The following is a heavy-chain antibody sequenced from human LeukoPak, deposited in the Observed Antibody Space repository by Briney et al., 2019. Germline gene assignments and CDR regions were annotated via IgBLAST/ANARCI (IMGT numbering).Heavy chain of an antibody. D-gene: IGHD6-19*01. Sequence: PSETLSLTCTVSGCSISSGYCWGWMRQPPGKGLGWIGSIYHSGSTYYNPPLTRSVTISVDTSKNQFSLKLSSVTAADTAVYSCARRQGIAVAGRPENYFDYWGQGTLVTVSS. CDR3: ARRQGIAVAGRPENYFDY. CDR1: GCSISSGYC. CDR2: IYHSGST. V-gene: IGHV4-38-2*02. J-gene: IGHJ4*02.